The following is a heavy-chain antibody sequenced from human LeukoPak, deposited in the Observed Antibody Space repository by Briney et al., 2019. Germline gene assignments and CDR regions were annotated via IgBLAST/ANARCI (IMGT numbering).Heavy chain of an antibody. CDR2: IYYSGST. V-gene: IGHV4-59*01. CDR1: GGSISSYY. J-gene: IGHJ4*02. CDR3: ARERYDSSTFDY. D-gene: IGHD3-22*01. Sequence: PSETLSLTCTVSGGSISSYYWSWIRQPPGKGLEWIGYIYYSGSTNYNPSLKSRVTISVDTSKNQFSLKLSSVTAADTAVYYCARERYDSSTFDYWGQGTLVTVSS.